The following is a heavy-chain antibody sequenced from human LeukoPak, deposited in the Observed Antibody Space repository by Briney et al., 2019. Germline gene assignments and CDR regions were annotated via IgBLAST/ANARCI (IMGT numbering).Heavy chain of an antibody. V-gene: IGHV3-73*01. CDR3: SRHDALPGDY. J-gene: IGHJ4*02. CDR2: IRTKANNYAT. Sequence: PGGSLRLSCAASVFTFSVSTVHWVRQASGKGLDWVGHIRTKANNYATAYAASVKGRFTISRDDSKNTAYLQMNSLKIEDTAVYYCSRHDALPGDYWGQGTLVTVSS. D-gene: IGHD2-21*02. CDR1: VFTFSVST.